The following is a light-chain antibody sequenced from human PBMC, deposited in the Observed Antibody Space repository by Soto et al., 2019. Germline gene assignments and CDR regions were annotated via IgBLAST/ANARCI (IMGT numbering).Light chain of an antibody. CDR3: KQYYTWPPRLT. J-gene: IGKJ5*01. V-gene: IGKV3-15*01. Sequence: EVVITHSASTLSVSPSECVTLSCRANQGIGDTLAWYQHKPGQTPRLLIYDTSTRATGVPARFSGSGSGTDFTLTISSLQSEDVAIYYCKQYYTWPPRLTFGQGTRLEIK. CDR2: DTS. CDR1: QGIGDT.